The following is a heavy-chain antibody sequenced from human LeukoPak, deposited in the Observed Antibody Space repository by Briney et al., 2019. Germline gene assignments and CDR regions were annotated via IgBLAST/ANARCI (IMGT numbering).Heavy chain of an antibody. J-gene: IGHJ4*02. CDR1: GFTVSSNY. Sequence: GGSLTLTCAASGFTVSSNYMSWVRQAPGKGLEWVSVIYSGGSTYYADSVKGRFTISRDNSKNTLYLQMNSLRAEDTAVYYCARDGDFWSGYYIYWGQGTLVTVSS. CDR2: IYSGGST. D-gene: IGHD3-3*01. V-gene: IGHV3-53*01. CDR3: ARDGDFWSGYYIY.